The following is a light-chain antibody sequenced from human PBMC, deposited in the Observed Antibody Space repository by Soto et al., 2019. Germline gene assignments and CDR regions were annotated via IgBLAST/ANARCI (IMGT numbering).Light chain of an antibody. V-gene: IGKV1-9*01. J-gene: IGKJ2*01. Sequence: IQVTQSPSTLSASVGDRVTITCRTSQGVLNSLAWYQQKSGEAPRLLIYSISSLKSEVPSRFSGSGSGAEFTLTITNLQPEDFATYFCQQLYTYPHTFGLGTQLQI. CDR2: SIS. CDR3: QQLYTYPHT. CDR1: QGVLNS.